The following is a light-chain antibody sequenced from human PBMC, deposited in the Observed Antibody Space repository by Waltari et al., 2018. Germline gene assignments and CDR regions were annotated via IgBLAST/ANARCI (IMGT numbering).Light chain of an antibody. CDR2: DTS. CDR1: QRLTSY. Sequence: EIVLTQSPATLSLSPGEGATLSCRASQRLTSYLAWYQQKPGQAPRLLIYDTSNRATGIPARFSGSGSGTDFTLIISSLEPEDFATYWCQQYNIYSPQAFGQGTKVEVK. V-gene: IGKV3-11*01. J-gene: IGKJ1*01. CDR3: QQYNIYSPQA.